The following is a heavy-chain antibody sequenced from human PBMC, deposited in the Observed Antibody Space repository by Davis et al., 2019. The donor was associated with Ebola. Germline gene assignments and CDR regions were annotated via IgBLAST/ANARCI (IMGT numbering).Heavy chain of an antibody. J-gene: IGHJ3*02. CDR3: AKAEYYYDSSGYYFDAFDI. CDR1: GFTFSSYE. V-gene: IGHV3-48*03. D-gene: IGHD3-22*01. CDR2: ISSSGSTI. Sequence: PGGSLRLSCAASGFTFSSYEMNWVRQAPGKGLEWVSYISSSGSTIYYADSVKGRFTISRDNAKNSLYLQMNSLRAEDTAVYYCAKAEYYYDSSGYYFDAFDIWGQGTMVTVSS.